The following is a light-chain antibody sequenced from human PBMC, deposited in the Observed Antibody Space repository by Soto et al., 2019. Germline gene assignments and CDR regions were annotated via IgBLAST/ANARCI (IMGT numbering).Light chain of an antibody. CDR1: QTISSW. CDR3: HHYNSYSEA. Sequence: DIQMTQSPSTLSGSVGDRVTMTCRASQTISSWLAWYQQKPGKAPKLLIYKASTLKSGVPSRFSGSGSGTEFTLTISSPQPDDFATYYCHHYNSYSEAFAQGTKVELK. J-gene: IGKJ1*01. CDR2: KAS. V-gene: IGKV1-5*03.